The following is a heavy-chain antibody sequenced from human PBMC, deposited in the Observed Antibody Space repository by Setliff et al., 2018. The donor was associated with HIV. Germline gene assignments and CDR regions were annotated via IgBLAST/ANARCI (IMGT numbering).Heavy chain of an antibody. CDR1: GFTFSGSA. Sequence: GVLKISCAASGFTFSGSAIHWVRQAPGKGLEWVGRIRSKDNSYATTYPASLKGRFTISRDDSKNTAYLQMYSLKTEDTAVYYCTRRLIDTYYYESGTYPSMDVWGKGTTVTVSS. V-gene: IGHV3-73*01. D-gene: IGHD3-10*01. J-gene: IGHJ6*03. CDR3: TRRLIDTYYYESGTYPSMDV. CDR2: IRSKDNSYAT.